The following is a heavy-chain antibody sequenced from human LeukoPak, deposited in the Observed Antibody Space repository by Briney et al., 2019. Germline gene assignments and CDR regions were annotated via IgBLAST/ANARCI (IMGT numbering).Heavy chain of an antibody. Sequence: PGGSLRLSCAASGFTVSSNYMSWVRQAPGKGLEWVSVIYSGGSTYYADSVKGRFTISRDNSKNTLYLQMNSLGAEDTAVYYCASSGVGATTEYFDYWGQGTLVTVSS. J-gene: IGHJ4*02. V-gene: IGHV3-66*01. D-gene: IGHD1-26*01. CDR2: IYSGGST. CDR1: GFTVSSNY. CDR3: ASSGVGATTEYFDY.